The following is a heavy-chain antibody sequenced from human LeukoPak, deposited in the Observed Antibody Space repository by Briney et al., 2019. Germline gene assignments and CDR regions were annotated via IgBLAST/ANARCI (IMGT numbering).Heavy chain of an antibody. Sequence: ASVKVSCKASGYTFTGYYMHWVRQAPGQGLEWMGWINPNSGGTNYAQKFQGRVTMTRDTSNSTAYMELSRLRSDDTAVYYCARMVVYCSSTSCHDYWGQGTLVTVSS. V-gene: IGHV1-2*02. CDR3: ARMVVYCSSTSCHDY. CDR1: GYTFTGYY. D-gene: IGHD2-2*01. J-gene: IGHJ4*02. CDR2: INPNSGGT.